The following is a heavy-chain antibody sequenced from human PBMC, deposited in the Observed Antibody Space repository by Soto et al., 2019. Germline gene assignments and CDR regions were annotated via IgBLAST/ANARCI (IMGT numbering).Heavy chain of an antibody. CDR3: ARDQGGEFLTVSGMYV. CDR1: GDSISRYY. Sequence: QVQLQESGPGLVKPSETLSLTCTVSGDSISRYYWSWIRLSPGKGLEWIGYSYYIGETNYNPSVKSRFTISGDRTKHQFSLKLSSVTAADTAVYYCARDQGGEFLTVSGMYVWGQRTTVIFSS. CDR2: SYYIGET. J-gene: IGHJ6*02. D-gene: IGHD3-10*01. V-gene: IGHV4-59*01.